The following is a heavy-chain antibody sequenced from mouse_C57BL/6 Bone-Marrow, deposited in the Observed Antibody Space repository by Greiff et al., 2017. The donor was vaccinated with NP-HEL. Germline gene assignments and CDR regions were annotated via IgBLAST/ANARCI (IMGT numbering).Heavy chain of an antibody. CDR1: GYSFTGYY. V-gene: IGHV1-42*01. D-gene: IGHD2-5*01. Sequence: VQLKQSGPELVKPGASVKISCKASGYSFTGYYMNWVKQSPEKSLEWIGEINPSTGGTTYNQKFKAKATLTVDKSSSTAYMQLKSLTSEDSAVYYCARRAYSNPYYAMDYWGQGTSVTVSS. CDR3: ARRAYSNPYYAMDY. J-gene: IGHJ4*01. CDR2: INPSTGGT.